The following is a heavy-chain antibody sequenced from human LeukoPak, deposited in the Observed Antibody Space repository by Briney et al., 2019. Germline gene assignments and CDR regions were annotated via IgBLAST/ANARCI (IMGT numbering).Heavy chain of an antibody. D-gene: IGHD3-22*01. CDR1: GFTFSSYA. J-gene: IGHJ4*02. CDR3: AKPDAYYYDSSLDY. Sequence: GGSLRLSCAASGFTFSSYAMSWVRQAPGKGLEWVSAISGSGGSKYYADSVKGRFTISRDNSKNTLYLQMNSLRAEDTAVYYCAKPDAYYYDSSLDYWGQGTLVTVSS. CDR2: ISGSGGSK. V-gene: IGHV3-23*01.